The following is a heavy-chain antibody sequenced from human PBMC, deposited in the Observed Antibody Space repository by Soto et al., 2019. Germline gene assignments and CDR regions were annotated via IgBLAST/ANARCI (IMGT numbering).Heavy chain of an antibody. CDR3: AHSIRRDNCRGGNCYYSDS. V-gene: IGHV2-5*02. Sequence: HITLKESGPTLVNPTQTLALTCTFSGFSLSTSGVGVGWIRQPPGKALEWLALLYWDDDKRCSPSLKTRLTIIKDTSKNQVVLIMTNMDPVDTATYYCAHSIRRDNCRGGNCYYSDSWGQGTPVTVSS. CDR1: GFSLSTSGVG. J-gene: IGHJ4*02. CDR2: LYWDDDK. D-gene: IGHD2-15*01.